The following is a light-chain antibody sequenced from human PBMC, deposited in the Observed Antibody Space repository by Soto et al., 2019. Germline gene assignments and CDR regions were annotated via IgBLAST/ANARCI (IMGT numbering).Light chain of an antibody. Sequence: DIQMTQSPSSLSASVGDRVTITCRASQTISGYLNWYQQEPGKAPKLLISAASILQSGVPSRFSGSGSGTDFTLTISSLQPEDFATYFCQQSFSIPYTFGQGTKVDIK. J-gene: IGKJ2*01. CDR3: QQSFSIPYT. CDR1: QTISGY. V-gene: IGKV1-39*01. CDR2: AAS.